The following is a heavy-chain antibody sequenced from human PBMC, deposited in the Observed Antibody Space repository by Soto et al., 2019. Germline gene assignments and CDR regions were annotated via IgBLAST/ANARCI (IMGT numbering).Heavy chain of an antibody. CDR3: ARQGGIVATITGPLHY. Sequence: ASVKVSCKASGYTFTSYGISWVRQAPGQGLEWMGWISANNGNTNYAQKFQGRVTITTDASTSTAYMELSSLRSEDTAVYYCARQGGIVATITGPLHYWGQGTLVTVSS. CDR1: GYTFTSYG. D-gene: IGHD5-12*01. V-gene: IGHV1-18*01. CDR2: ISANNGNT. J-gene: IGHJ4*02.